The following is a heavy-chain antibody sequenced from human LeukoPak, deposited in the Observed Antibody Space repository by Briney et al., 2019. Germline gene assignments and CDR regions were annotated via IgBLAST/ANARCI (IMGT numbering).Heavy chain of an antibody. J-gene: IGHJ6*03. Sequence: SETLSLTCTVSGGSISSYYWCWIRQPPGKGLEWIGYIYYSGSTNYNPSLKSRVTISVDTSKNQFSLKLSSVTAADTAVYYCARGYSYYYYYMDVWGKGTTVTVSS. CDR1: GGSISSYY. CDR2: IYYSGST. V-gene: IGHV4-59*01. CDR3: ARGYSYYYYYMDV. D-gene: IGHD5-18*01.